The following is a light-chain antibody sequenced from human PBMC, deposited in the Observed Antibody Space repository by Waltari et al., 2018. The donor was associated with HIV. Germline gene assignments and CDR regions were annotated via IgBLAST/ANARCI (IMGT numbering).Light chain of an antibody. J-gene: IGLJ2*01. CDR3: SSYAGSDKRVV. CDR2: EVN. Sequence: QSALTQPPSASGSPGQSVTISCTGTSSDIGAYNYVSWYQQHPGKAPKLMIYEVNKRPSGVPDRFSGAKSGNVASLTVSGLQDDDEADFYCSSYAGSDKRVVFGGGTKLTVL. CDR1: SSDIGAYNY. V-gene: IGLV2-8*01.